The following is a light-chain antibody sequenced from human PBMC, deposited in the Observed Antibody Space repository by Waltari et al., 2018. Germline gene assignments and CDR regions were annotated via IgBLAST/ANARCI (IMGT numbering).Light chain of an antibody. J-gene: IGLJ3*02. V-gene: IGLV1-44*01. Sequence: QSVLIQPPSVSGTPGQTVTISCSGTNSNIGNNIVSWYQRFPGMAPRLLIHDNNRRASGVPARFSGAKSGTAASLAISGLQSEDEADYYCAPWDDSLNGVLFGGGTTLTVL. CDR3: APWDDSLNGVL. CDR2: DNN. CDR1: NSNIGNNI.